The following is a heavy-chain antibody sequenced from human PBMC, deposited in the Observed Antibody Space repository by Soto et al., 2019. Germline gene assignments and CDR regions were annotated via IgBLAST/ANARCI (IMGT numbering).Heavy chain of an antibody. D-gene: IGHD1-20*01. V-gene: IGHV3-49*04. CDR2: IRSKVYGGTA. CDR3: TRPGITGKFDGY. J-gene: IGHJ4*02. CDR1: GFTFVNYA. Sequence: GGSLRLSCTASGFTFVNYAMSWVRQARGKGLEWVGFIRSKVYGGTAEYAASVKGRFTISRDDSKSIAYLQMDSLKTEDTAMYYCTRPGITGKFDGYWGQGTLVTVSS.